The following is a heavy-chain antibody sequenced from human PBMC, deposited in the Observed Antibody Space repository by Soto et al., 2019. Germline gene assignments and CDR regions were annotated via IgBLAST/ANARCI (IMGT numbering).Heavy chain of an antibody. D-gene: IGHD3-10*01. V-gene: IGHV1-18*01. CDR2: ISAFTGNT. Sequence: ASVKVSCKASGYTFTSYGISWVRQAPGQGLEWMGWISAFTGNTKYAQKVQGRVTMTTDTSTSTAYMELRSLRSDDTAVYYCAREGTTIRNYDYYYYGMDVWGQGTTVTVSS. J-gene: IGHJ6*02. CDR3: AREGTTIRNYDYYYYGMDV. CDR1: GYTFTSYG.